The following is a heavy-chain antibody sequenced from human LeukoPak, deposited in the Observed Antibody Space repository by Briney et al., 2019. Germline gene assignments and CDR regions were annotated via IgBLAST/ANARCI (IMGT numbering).Heavy chain of an antibody. D-gene: IGHD3-9*01. CDR1: GGSISSNSYY. CDR2: IYYSGST. Sequence: SETLSLTCIVSGGSISSNSYYWGWIRQPPGKGLEWIGSIYYSGSTYYNPSLKSRVTISVDTSKNQFSLKLSSVTAADTAVYYCARGDILTGYYSPYYFDYWGQGTLVTVSS. J-gene: IGHJ4*02. CDR3: ARGDILTGYYSPYYFDY. V-gene: IGHV4-39*07.